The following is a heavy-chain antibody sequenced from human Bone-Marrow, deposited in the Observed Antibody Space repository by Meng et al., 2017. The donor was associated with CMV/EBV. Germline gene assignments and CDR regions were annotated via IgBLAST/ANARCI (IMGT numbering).Heavy chain of an antibody. J-gene: IGHJ6*02. Sequence: SVKVSCKASGGTFSSYTISWVRQAPGQGLEWMGRIIPILDIANYAQKFQGRVTITADKSTSTAYMELSSLRSEDTAVYYCARVRNYDFWSGYYYYYYGMDVWGQGTTVTVSS. CDR3: ARVRNYDFWSGYYYYYYGMDV. CDR2: IIPILDIA. CDR1: GGTFSSYT. V-gene: IGHV1-69*02. D-gene: IGHD3-3*01.